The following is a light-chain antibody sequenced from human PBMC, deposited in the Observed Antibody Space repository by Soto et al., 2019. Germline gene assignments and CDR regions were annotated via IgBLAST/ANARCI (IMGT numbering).Light chain of an antibody. V-gene: IGLV3-1*01. CDR3: QAWDNSVV. CDR2: DDT. Sequence: SYELTQPPSVSVSPGQTATMTCSGDKLGGKYVCWYQQKPGQSPVLVIYDDTKRPSGIPERFSGSNSGNTATLTISGTQALDGAEFYCQAWDNSVVFGGGTQLTVL. J-gene: IGLJ2*01. CDR1: KLGGKY.